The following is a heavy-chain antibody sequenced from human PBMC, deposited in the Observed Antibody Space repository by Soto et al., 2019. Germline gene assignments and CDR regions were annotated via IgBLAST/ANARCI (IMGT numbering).Heavy chain of an antibody. D-gene: IGHD4-17*01. CDR2: IIPIFGTA. CDR1: GGTFSSYA. J-gene: IGHJ3*02. Sequence: SVKVSCKASGGTFSSYAISWVRQAPGQGLEWMGGIIPIFGTANYAQKFQGRVTITADKSTSTAYMELSSLRSEDTAVYYCARVDYGVRAFDIWGQGTTVTVSS. V-gene: IGHV1-69*06. CDR3: ARVDYGVRAFDI.